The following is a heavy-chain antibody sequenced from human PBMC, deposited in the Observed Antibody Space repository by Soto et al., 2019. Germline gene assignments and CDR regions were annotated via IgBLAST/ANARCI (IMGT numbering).Heavy chain of an antibody. CDR2: MNPNSGNT. V-gene: IGHV1-8*01. Sequence: QVQLVQSGAEVKKPGASVKVSCKASGYTFTSYDINWVRQATGQGLEWMGWMNPNSGNTGYAQKFQGRVTMTRNTSISTAYMELSSLRSEDTAVYYCARSLGDYDILTGDWGDWGQGTLVTVSS. CDR3: ARSLGDYDILTGDWGD. CDR1: GYTFTSYD. D-gene: IGHD3-9*01. J-gene: IGHJ1*01.